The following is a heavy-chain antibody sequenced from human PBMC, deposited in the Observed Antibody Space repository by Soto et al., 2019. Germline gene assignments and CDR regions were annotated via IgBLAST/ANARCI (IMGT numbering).Heavy chain of an antibody. CDR1: GFTFSSYA. J-gene: IGHJ5*02. CDR3: VKYTVTEDLGES. D-gene: IGHD3-16*01. Sequence: EVQLLESGGDVVRPGGSLRLSCAASGFTFSSYAMGWVRQAPGKGLEWVAGVSRAGTYTFYADSVRGRFPISRDNSRDTVDLYMNVLRCDDTAVYFCVKYTVTEDLGESWGQGTLVSVSS. V-gene: IGHV3-23*01. CDR2: VSRAGTYT.